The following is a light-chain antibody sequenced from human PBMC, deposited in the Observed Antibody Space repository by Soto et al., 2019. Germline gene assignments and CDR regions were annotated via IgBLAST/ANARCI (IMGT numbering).Light chain of an antibody. Sequence: EIVLTQSPATLSLSPGERATLSCSASQSVSSYLAWYQQKPGQDPRLLIYDASNRATGIPARFSGSGSGTDFTLTISSLEPEDFAVYYCQQRSNWPPVFTFGPGTKVDI. CDR3: QQRSNWPPVFT. V-gene: IGKV3-11*01. J-gene: IGKJ3*01. CDR1: QSVSSY. CDR2: DAS.